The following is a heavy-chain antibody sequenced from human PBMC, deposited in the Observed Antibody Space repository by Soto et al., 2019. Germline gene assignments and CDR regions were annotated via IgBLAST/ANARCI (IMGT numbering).Heavy chain of an antibody. CDR1: GGSISSYY. CDR3: VRDRVTGYYDRVDMDV. J-gene: IGHJ6*02. CDR2: IYTSGST. V-gene: IGHV4-4*07. Sequence: PSETLSLTCTVSGGSISSYYWSWIRQPAGKGLEWIGRIYTSGSTNYNPSLKSRVTMSVDTSKNQFSLKLSSVTAADTAVYYCVRDRVTGYYDRVDMDVWGQGTTVTVSS. D-gene: IGHD3-9*01.